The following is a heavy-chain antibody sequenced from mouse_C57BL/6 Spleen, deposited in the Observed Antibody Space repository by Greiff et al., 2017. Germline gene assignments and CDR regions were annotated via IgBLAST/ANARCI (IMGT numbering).Heavy chain of an antibody. V-gene: IGHV1-19*01. Sequence: EVQLQQSGPVLVKPGASVKMSCKASGYTFTDYYMNWVKQSHGKSLEWIGVINPYNGGTSYNQKFKGKATLTVDKSSSTAYMELNSLTSEDSAVYYCARRGTPDYDGSSYVPYAMDYWGQGTSVTVSS. D-gene: IGHD1-1*01. CDR2: INPYNGGT. CDR1: GYTFTDYY. CDR3: ARRGTPDYDGSSYVPYAMDY. J-gene: IGHJ4*01.